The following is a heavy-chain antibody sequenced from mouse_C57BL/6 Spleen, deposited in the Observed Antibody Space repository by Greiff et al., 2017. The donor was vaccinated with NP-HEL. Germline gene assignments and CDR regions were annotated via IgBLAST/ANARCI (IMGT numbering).Heavy chain of an antibody. Sequence: EVHLVESGGGLVKPGGSLKLSCAASGFTFSDYGMHRVRQAPEKGLEWVAYISSGSSTIYYADTVKGRFTISRDNAKNTLFLQMTSLRSEDTAMYYCARPEDYAMDYWGQGTSVTVSS. CDR3: ARPEDYAMDY. CDR1: GFTFSDYG. CDR2: ISSGSSTI. V-gene: IGHV5-17*01. J-gene: IGHJ4*01.